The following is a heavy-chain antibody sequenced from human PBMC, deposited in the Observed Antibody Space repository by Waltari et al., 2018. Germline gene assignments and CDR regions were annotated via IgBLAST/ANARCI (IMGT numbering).Heavy chain of an antibody. CDR2: LYHSGIT. CDR3: ARDTPAPRITGATSVDY. CDR1: GYSISSGYY. D-gene: IGHD1-20*01. V-gene: IGHV4-38-2*02. Sequence: QVQLQESGPGLVKPSETLSLTCSVSGYSISSGYYWGWSRQPPWKGLGWIGRLYHSGITFYNPSLKSRVTISVDTSKNQFSLKLSSVTAADTAVYYCARDTPAPRITGATSVDYWGQGTLVTVSS. J-gene: IGHJ4*02.